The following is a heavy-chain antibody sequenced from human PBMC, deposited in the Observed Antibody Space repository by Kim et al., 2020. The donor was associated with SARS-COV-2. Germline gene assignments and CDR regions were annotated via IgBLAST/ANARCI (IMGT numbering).Heavy chain of an antibody. CDR2: IKRKTDGGTA. CDR3: TTGPRGYITDY. CDR1: GFTFSNAW. J-gene: IGHJ4*02. Sequence: GGSLRLSCAASGFTFSNAWMSWVRQAPGKGLEWVGRIKRKTDGGTADCAAPVKGRFTISRDDSKNTLYLQMNSLRTEDTAVYYCTTGPRGYITDYWGQGT. V-gene: IGHV3-15*01. D-gene: IGHD6-13*01.